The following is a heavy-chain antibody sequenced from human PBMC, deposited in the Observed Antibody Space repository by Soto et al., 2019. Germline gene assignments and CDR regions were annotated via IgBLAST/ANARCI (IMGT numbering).Heavy chain of an antibody. Sequence: GEPLKISRKGSGYRFTDHWIGWVRQMPGKGLEWMGIIYPGDSDIRVTPSFQGQVTISADKSINTAYLQWSSLKASDTALYYCATRYSSPSYDFWGQGTLVTVSS. CDR1: GYRFTDHW. CDR3: ATRYSSPSYDF. V-gene: IGHV5-51*01. J-gene: IGHJ4*02. CDR2: IYPGDSDI. D-gene: IGHD6-6*01.